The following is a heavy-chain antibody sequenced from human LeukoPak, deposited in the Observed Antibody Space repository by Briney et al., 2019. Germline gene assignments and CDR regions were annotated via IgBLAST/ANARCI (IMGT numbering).Heavy chain of an antibody. J-gene: IGHJ4*02. D-gene: IGHD4-17*01. Sequence: KPSETLSLTCTVSGGSISSYYWSWLRQPPGKGLEWIGYIYYSNTNYNPSLKSRVTISVDTSKNQFSLKLSSVTAADTAVYYCARLKYGDYGLYYFDYWGQGTLVTVSS. V-gene: IGHV4-59*08. CDR1: GGSISSYY. CDR3: ARLKYGDYGLYYFDY. CDR2: IYYSNT.